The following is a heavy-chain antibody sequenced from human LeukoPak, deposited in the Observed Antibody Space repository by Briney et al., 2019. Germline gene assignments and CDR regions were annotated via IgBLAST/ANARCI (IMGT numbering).Heavy chain of an antibody. D-gene: IGHD6-19*01. Sequence: PGGSLRLSCAASGFTVSSKYMSWVRQAPGKGLEWVSVIYNGETTYYADSVKGRFTISRDNSKNTLYLQMDGLRVEDTAVYYCAKVGAVAAVENWGQGTLVTVSS. J-gene: IGHJ4*02. CDR3: AKVGAVAAVEN. CDR2: IYNGETT. V-gene: IGHV3-66*01. CDR1: GFTVSSKY.